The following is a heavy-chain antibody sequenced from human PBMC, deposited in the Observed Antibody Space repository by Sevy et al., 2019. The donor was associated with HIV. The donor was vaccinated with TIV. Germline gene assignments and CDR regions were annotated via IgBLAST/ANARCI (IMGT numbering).Heavy chain of an antibody. CDR3: ARNRDDSSGFHMDV. CDR1: GFTFSRFW. Sequence: GGSLRLSCAASGFTFSRFWMSWVRQAPGKGLEWVANIKQDGSEKYYVDSVKGRFTISRENAKKSLYLQMNSLRAEDTAVYYCARNRDDSSGFHMDVWGQGTTVTVSS. D-gene: IGHD5-12*01. CDR2: IKQDGSEK. V-gene: IGHV3-7*01. J-gene: IGHJ6*02.